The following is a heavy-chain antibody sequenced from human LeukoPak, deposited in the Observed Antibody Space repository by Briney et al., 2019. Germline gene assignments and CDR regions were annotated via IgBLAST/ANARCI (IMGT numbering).Heavy chain of an antibody. CDR2: ISGSGGST. CDR1: GFTFSSYA. D-gene: IGHD2-15*01. V-gene: IGHV3-23*01. J-gene: IGHJ4*02. CDR3: VREGYCSGGICEPDY. Sequence: PGGSLRLSCAASGFTFSSYAMSWVRQAPGKGLEWVSAISGSGGSTYYADSVKGRFTISRDNSKNTLYLQMNSLRAEDTAVYYCVREGYCSGGICEPDYWGQGILVTVSS.